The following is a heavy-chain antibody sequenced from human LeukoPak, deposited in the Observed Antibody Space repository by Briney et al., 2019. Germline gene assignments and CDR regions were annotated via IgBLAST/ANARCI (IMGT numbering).Heavy chain of an antibody. Sequence: SGFTFSSYWMSWVRQAPGKGLXGXANIKQDGSEKYYVDSVKGRFTISRDNAKNSLYLQMNSLRAEDTAVYYCAESIYGDYFDYWGQGTLVTVSS. CDR2: IKQDGSEK. D-gene: IGHD4-17*01. CDR3: AESIYGDYFDY. J-gene: IGHJ4*02. V-gene: IGHV3-7*03. CDR1: GFTFSSYW.